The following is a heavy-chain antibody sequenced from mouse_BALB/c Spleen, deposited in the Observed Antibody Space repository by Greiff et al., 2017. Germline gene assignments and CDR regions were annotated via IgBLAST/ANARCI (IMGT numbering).Heavy chain of an antibody. CDR1: GFTFSSYG. CDR3: AREGVYGNYWFAY. J-gene: IGHJ3*01. V-gene: IGHV5-6*01. D-gene: IGHD2-1*01. CDR2: ISSGGSYT. Sequence: EVHLVESGGGLVKPGGSLKLSCAASGFTFSSYGMSWVRQTPDKRLEWVATISSGGSYTYYPDSVKGRFTISRDNAKNTLYLQMSSLKSEDTAMGDCAREGVYGNYWFAYWGQGTLVTVSA.